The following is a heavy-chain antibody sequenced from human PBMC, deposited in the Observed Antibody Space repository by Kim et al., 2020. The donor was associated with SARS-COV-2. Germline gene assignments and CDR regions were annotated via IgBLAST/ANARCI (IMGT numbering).Heavy chain of an antibody. Sequence: SETLSLTCTVSGGSISSSSYYWGWIRQPPGKGLEWIGSIYYSGSTYYNPSLKSRVTISVDTSKNQFSLKLGSVTAADTAVYYCARHERDGSGSYMAFGYWGQGTLVTVSS. CDR1: GGSISSSSYY. V-gene: IGHV4-39*01. CDR3: ARHERDGSGSYMAFGY. D-gene: IGHD3-10*01. J-gene: IGHJ4*02. CDR2: IYYSGST.